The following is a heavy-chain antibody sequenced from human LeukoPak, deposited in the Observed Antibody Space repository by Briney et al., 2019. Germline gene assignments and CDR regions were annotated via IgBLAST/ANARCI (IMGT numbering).Heavy chain of an antibody. V-gene: IGHV1-69*13. CDR3: ARAVLRYFDWYWYFDL. CDR2: IIPIFGTA. J-gene: IGHJ2*01. CDR1: GGTFSSYA. D-gene: IGHD3-9*01. Sequence: GASVKVSCKASGGTFSSYAISWVRQAPGQGLEWMGGIIPIFGTANYAQKFQGRVTITADESTSTAYMELSSLRSEDTAVYYCARAVLRYFDWYWYFDLWGRGTLVTVSS.